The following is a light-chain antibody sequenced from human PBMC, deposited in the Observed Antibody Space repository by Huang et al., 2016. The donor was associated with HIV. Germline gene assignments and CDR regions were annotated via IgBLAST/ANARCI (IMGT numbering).Light chain of an antibody. CDR1: QRINSY. CDR3: QHSYNTPT. J-gene: IGKJ1*01. Sequence: DIQMTQSPSSLSASVGDRVTITCRASQRINSYLNWYQQKPGKAPNLLIYGASSLQSGVPSRFSGSGSGTDFTLTISSPQPEDFATYYCQHSYNTPTFGHGTKVEI. V-gene: IGKV1-39*01. CDR2: GAS.